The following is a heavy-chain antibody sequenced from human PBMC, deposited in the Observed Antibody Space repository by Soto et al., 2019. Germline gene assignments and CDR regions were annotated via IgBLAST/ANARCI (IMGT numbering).Heavy chain of an antibody. J-gene: IGHJ4*01. CDR3: ARDRVEGYYEGSGYFDY. CDR1: GFSFSSYT. CDR2: ISAGSIYI. Sequence: GGSLRLSCEASGFSFSSYTMNWVRQAPGKGLEWVSSISAGSIYIYYPDSVKGRFTISRDNAKNSLYLQMNSLRADDTAVYYCARDRVEGYYEGSGYFDYWGRGTLVTVSS. V-gene: IGHV3-21*01. D-gene: IGHD3-22*01.